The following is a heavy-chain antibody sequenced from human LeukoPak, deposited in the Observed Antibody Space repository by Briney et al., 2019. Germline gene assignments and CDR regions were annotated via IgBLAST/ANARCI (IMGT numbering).Heavy chain of an antibody. CDR3: ASSQSHNYDVLTGRKWGVAFDS. D-gene: IGHD3-9*01. CDR2: IYHSEST. CDR1: GDSISISNW. J-gene: IGHJ3*02. V-gene: IGHV4-4*02. Sequence: PSGTLSLTRAVSGDSISISNWWGGAGQPPGKGLDWIGEIYHSESTHYNPTLKSRVTIAADKSKTQFSLKLSCVRAADTAVYYCASSQSHNYDVLTGRKWGVAFDSWGQGTMVSVSS.